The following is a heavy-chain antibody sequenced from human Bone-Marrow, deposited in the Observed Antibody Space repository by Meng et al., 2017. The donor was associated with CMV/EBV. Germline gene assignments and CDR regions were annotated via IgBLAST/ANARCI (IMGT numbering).Heavy chain of an antibody. Sequence: KVSCKGSGYSFTSYWIGWVRQMPGKGLEWMGIIYPGDSDTRYSPSFQGQVTISADKSTSTAYLQWSSLKASDTAMYYCARGAITMVRGVPHYYGMDVWGQGTTVTVSS. CDR1: GYSFTSYW. CDR3: ARGAITMVRGVPHYYGMDV. V-gene: IGHV5-51*01. D-gene: IGHD3-10*01. CDR2: IYPGDSDT. J-gene: IGHJ6*02.